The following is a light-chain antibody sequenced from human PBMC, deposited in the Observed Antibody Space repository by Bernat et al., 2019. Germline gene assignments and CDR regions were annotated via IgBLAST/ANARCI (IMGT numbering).Light chain of an antibody. CDR2: GAS. CDR3: HQYGSSPRT. CDR1: QSVSANY. Sequence: EIVLTQSPGTLSLSPGERATLSCRASQSVSANYLAWYQQKPGQAPRLLIYGASSRATGIPDRLRGSGSGTDFTLTISRLEPEAFAVYYCHQYGSSPRTFGQGTKVEIK. V-gene: IGKV3-20*01. J-gene: IGKJ1*01.